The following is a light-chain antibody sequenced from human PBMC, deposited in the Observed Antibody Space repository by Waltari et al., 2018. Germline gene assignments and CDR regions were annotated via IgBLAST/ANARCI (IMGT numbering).Light chain of an antibody. CDR2: QVS. CDR3: SSYTTSGTFV. V-gene: IGLV2-14*01. Sequence: QSALTQPASVSGSPGQSITIPCTGTSSDVGAYNYVSWYQHHPGKAPKIMIYQVSNRASGVSNRLSGSKSGNTASLTISGLQAEDEGDYYCSSYTTSGTFVFGGGTKLTVL. J-gene: IGLJ2*01. CDR1: SSDVGAYNY.